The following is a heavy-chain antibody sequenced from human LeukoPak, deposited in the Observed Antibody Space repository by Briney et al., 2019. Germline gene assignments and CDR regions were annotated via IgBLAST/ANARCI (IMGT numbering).Heavy chain of an antibody. CDR3: AREGFGTVAIDY. Sequence: ASVKVSCKASGGTFSSYAISWVRQAPGQGREWMGWISAYNGNTNYAQKLQGRVTMTTDTSTSTAYMELRSLRSDDTAVYYCAREGFGTVAIDYWGQGTLVTVSS. CDR1: GGTFSSYA. V-gene: IGHV1-18*01. D-gene: IGHD1-1*01. CDR2: ISAYNGNT. J-gene: IGHJ4*02.